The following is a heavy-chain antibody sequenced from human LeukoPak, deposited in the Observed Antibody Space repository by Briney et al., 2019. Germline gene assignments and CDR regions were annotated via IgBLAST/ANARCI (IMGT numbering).Heavy chain of an antibody. V-gene: IGHV3-74*01. CDR2: INADGSTA. J-gene: IGHJ3*01. CDR3: VVVVEPPDSDGFDV. Sequence: GGSLRLSCAASGFTFGNSWVHWVRQAPGKGLVWVSLINADGSTATYADSVKGRFTISRDNARNTLSLQMNSLTIEDTAVYYCVVVVEPPDSDGFDVWGQGTMITASS. CDR1: GFTFGNSW. D-gene: IGHD1-14*01.